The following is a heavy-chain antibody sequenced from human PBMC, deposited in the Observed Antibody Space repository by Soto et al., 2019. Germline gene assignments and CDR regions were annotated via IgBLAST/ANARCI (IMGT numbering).Heavy chain of an antibody. CDR2: VHYSGST. D-gene: IGHD3-22*01. J-gene: IGHJ4*02. Sequence: SETLSLTCAVSDGSITSHDSYWSWIRQPPGKGLEWIATVHYSGSTYYTPSLKSRVTISADTSKNQFSLRLNSVTAADTAVYYCARQHYYDSSGYYTWNWGQGTLVTVSS. CDR1: DGSITSHDSY. V-gene: IGHV4-39*01. CDR3: ARQHYYDSSGYYTWN.